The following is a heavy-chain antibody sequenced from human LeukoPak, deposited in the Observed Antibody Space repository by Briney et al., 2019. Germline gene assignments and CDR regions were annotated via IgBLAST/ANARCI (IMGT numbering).Heavy chain of an antibody. J-gene: IGHJ4*02. CDR3: ARLDGFNY. D-gene: IGHD5-24*01. CDR1: GFTFDDYA. CDR2: ISWNGDSV. Sequence: PGGSLRLSCAASGFTFDDYAMHWVRQAPGKGLEWVSGISWNGDSVGYADSVKGRFTISRDNAKNSLFLQMNSLRVEDTAVYYCARLDGFNYWGQGTLVIVSS. V-gene: IGHV3-9*01.